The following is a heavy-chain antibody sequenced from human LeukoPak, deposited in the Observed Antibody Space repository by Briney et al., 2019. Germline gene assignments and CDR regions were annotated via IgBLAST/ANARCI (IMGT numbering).Heavy chain of an antibody. D-gene: IGHD7-27*01. CDR3: GRGHWGLDY. Sequence: PGGSLRLSCAASGFTFSDSYMTWTRQAPGKGLEWVSFISNSGDSIYYADSVKGRFTTSRDNAKNSLFLQMNSPRAEDTAVYYCGRGHWGLDYWGQGALVTVSS. J-gene: IGHJ4*02. V-gene: IGHV3-11*04. CDR1: GFTFSDSY. CDR2: ISNSGDSI.